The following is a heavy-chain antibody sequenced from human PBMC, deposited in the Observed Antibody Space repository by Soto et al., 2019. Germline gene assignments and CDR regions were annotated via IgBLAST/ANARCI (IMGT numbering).Heavy chain of an antibody. CDR3: ARDFTTRSYGVDV. CDR2: TNPNSGGT. Sequence: GASVKVSCKASGYTFTGAYIHWVRRAPGQGLEWMGCTNPNSGGTEFAQKFQGRVTVTRDTSITTVYMEMNRLRSDDTGVYYCARDFTTRSYGVDVWGQGTAVTVSS. D-gene: IGHD3-10*01. CDR1: GYTFTGAY. V-gene: IGHV1-2*02. J-gene: IGHJ6*02.